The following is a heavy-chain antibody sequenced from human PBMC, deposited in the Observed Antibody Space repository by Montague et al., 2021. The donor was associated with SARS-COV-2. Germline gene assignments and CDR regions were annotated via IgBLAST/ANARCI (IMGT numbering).Heavy chain of an antibody. D-gene: IGHD3-10*01. J-gene: IGHJ3*02. V-gene: IGHV4-59*12. CDR1: GGSITGNF. CDR3: ARDTIYYGAEINYVDTFDM. Sequence: SETLSLTCTVSGGSITGNFWSWVRQPPGKGLEWVGYVYYTGRSNSNPSLQSRVSISVDTSKNQVSLKLNSVTAADTAIYYCARDTIYYGAEINYVDTFDMWGRGTMVTVSS. CDR2: VYYTGRS.